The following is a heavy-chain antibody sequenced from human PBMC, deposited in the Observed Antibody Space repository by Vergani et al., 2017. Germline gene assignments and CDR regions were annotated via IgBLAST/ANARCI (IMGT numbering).Heavy chain of an antibody. CDR2: IYSTGST. V-gene: IGHV4-59*13. D-gene: IGHD3-9*01. Sequence: QVQLEESGPGLVKPSETLSLTCTVSGGSFNTYYWSWIRQSPGKGLEWIGYIYSTGSTNYNPSLNSRVTMSVDTSKNQFALKLRSVTAADTAVYFCARVMYRDETSTGYRLEGMYSWGQGTTVTISS. J-gene: IGHJ6*02. CDR1: GGSFNTYY. CDR3: ARVMYRDETSTGYRLEGMYS.